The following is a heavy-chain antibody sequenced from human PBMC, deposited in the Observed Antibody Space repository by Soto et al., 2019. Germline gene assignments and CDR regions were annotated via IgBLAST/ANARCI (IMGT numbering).Heavy chain of an antibody. CDR3: ARHRPTIPTMIVVVITIGLNWFDP. V-gene: IGHV4-39*01. Sequence: SETLSLTCTVSGGSISSSSYYWGWIRQPPGRGLEWIGSIYYSGSTYYNPSLKSRVTISVDTSKNQFSLKLSSVTAADTAVYYCARHRPTIPTMIVVVITIGLNWFDPCGPATLVTVSS. D-gene: IGHD3-22*01. CDR1: GGSISSSSYY. CDR2: IYYSGST. J-gene: IGHJ5*02.